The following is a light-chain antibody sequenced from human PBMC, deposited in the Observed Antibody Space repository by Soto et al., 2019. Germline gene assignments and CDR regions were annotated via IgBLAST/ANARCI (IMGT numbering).Light chain of an antibody. CDR1: QSVDIN. CDR2: GAS. Sequence: EIVLTQSPATLSVSPGERVPLSCRASQSVDINLAWYQQKPGQAPRLLIYGASTRATDMPGRFSGRGAGAEFTLTISSLQSEDFAVYYCQQYRSWPRTFGQGTKVDIK. CDR3: QQYRSWPRT. J-gene: IGKJ1*01. V-gene: IGKV3-15*01.